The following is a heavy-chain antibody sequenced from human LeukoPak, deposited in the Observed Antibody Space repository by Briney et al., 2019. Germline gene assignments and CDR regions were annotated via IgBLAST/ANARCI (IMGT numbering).Heavy chain of an antibody. CDR3: ARGSGSAGGIDY. CDR2: IYTSGST. J-gene: IGHJ4*02. V-gene: IGHV4-61*02. Sequence: SETLSLTCTVSGGSISSGSYYWSWIRQPAGKGLEWIGRIYTSGSTNYNPSLKSRVTISVDTSKNQFSLKLSSVTAADTAVYYCARGSGSAGGIDYWGQGTLVTVSS. D-gene: IGHD3-10*01. CDR1: GGSISSGSYY.